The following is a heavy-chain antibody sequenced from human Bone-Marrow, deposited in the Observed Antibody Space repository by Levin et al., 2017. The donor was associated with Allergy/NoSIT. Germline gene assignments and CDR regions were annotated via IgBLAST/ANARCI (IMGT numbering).Heavy chain of an antibody. V-gene: IGHV3-11*01. CDR3: ARDENMRRSFDWPPFDY. J-gene: IGHJ4*02. CDR1: GFTLSDYY. D-gene: IGHD3-9*01. CDR2: ISSSGSTI. Sequence: GGSLRLSCAASGFTLSDYYMSWIRQAPGKGLEWVSSISSSGSTIYYGDSVKGQFTISRDNAKNSLYLQMNSLRAEDTAVYYCARDENMRRSFDWPPFDYWGQGTLVTVSS.